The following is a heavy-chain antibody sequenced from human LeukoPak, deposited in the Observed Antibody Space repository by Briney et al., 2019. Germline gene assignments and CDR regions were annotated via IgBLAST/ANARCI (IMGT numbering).Heavy chain of an antibody. V-gene: IGHV4-61*01. Sequence: SETLSLTCTVSGGSVSSGSYYWSWIRQPPGKGLEWIGYIYYSGSANYNPSLKSRVTISVDTSKNQFSLKLSSVTAADTAVYYCARDAAETGAYYFDYWGQGTLVTASS. J-gene: IGHJ4*02. CDR1: GGSVSSGSYY. CDR2: IYYSGSA. CDR3: ARDAAETGAYYFDY.